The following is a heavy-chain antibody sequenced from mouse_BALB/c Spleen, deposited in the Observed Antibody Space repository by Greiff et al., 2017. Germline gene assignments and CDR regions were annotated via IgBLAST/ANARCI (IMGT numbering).Heavy chain of an antibody. CDR2: INPSTGYT. D-gene: IGHD2-14*01. Sequence: QVQLKESGAELAKPGASVKMSCKASGYTFTSYWMHWVKQRPGQGLEWIGYINPSTGYTEYNQKFKDKATLTADKSSSTAYMQLSSLTSEDSAVYYCAREGEYDGYYFDYWGQGTTLTVSS. CDR3: AREGEYDGYYFDY. V-gene: IGHV1-7*01. CDR1: GYTFTSYW. J-gene: IGHJ2*01.